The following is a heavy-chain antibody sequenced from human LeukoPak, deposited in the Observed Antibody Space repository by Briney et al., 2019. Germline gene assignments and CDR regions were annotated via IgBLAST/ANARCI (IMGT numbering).Heavy chain of an antibody. CDR1: GFTFDDYG. Sequence: GGSLRLSCAASGFTFDDYGMSWVRQPPGKGLEWVSGINWNGGSTGYADSVKGRFTISRDNSKNTLYLQMNSLRAEDTAVYYCASGYSSGWYDWFDPWGQGTLVTVSS. D-gene: IGHD6-19*01. V-gene: IGHV3-20*04. CDR3: ASGYSSGWYDWFDP. J-gene: IGHJ5*02. CDR2: INWNGGST.